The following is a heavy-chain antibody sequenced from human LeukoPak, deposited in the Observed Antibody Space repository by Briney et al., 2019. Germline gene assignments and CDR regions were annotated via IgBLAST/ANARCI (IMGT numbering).Heavy chain of an antibody. CDR3: ARDAGTDGTYFDY. CDR1: GSIFGAYA. V-gene: IGHV3-30*04. J-gene: IGHJ4*02. CDR2: ISYDGSNK. Sequence: GRSLRLTCAASGSIFGAYALHWVRQAPGKGLEWVAVISYDGSNKYYVDSVKGRITISRDKSKNTVYLQMNSLRVEDTAVYYCARDAGTDGTYFDYWGQGTLVTVSS. D-gene: IGHD1-1*01.